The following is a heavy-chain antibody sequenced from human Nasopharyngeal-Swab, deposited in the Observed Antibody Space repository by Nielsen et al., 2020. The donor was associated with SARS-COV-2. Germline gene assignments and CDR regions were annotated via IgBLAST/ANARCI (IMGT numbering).Heavy chain of an antibody. CDR2: ISSSSSYI. D-gene: IGHD2-21*01. V-gene: IGHV3-21*01. CDR1: GFTFSSYS. Sequence: GESLKISCAASGFTFSSYSMNWVRQAPGKGLEWVSSISSSSSYIYYADSVKGRFTISRDNAKNSLYLQMNSLRAEDTAVYYRARDIPLHYYGMDVWGQGTLVTVSS. CDR3: ARDIPLHYYGMDV. J-gene: IGHJ6*02.